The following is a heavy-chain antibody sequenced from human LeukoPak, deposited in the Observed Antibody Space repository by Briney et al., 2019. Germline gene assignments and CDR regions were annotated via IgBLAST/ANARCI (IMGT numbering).Heavy chain of an antibody. CDR2: IDQEGSKQ. Sequence: GGSLRLSCVASGFNFSNYWMSWVRQAPGKGLEWVANIDQEGSKQNYADSVKGRFSISRDNAKTSVYLQMNSLKVEDTAFYYCARSKAGGYWGQGTLVTVSS. J-gene: IGHJ4*02. D-gene: IGHD3-10*01. CDR1: GFNFSNYW. V-gene: IGHV3-7*01. CDR3: ARSKAGGY.